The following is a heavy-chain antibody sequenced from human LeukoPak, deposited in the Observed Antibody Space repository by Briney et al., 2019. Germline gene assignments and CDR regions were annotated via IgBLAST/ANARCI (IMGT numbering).Heavy chain of an antibody. D-gene: IGHD3-10*01. J-gene: IGHJ5*02. V-gene: IGHV5-51*01. CDR2: IYPGDSDT. Sequence: GESLKISCKGSGYSFTSYWIGWVRQMPGKGLEWMGIIYPGDSDTRCSPSFQGQVTISADKSISTAYLQWSSLKASDTAMYYCARYGSGDLSLNWFDPWGQGTLVTVSS. CDR3: ARYGSGDLSLNWFDP. CDR1: GYSFTSYW.